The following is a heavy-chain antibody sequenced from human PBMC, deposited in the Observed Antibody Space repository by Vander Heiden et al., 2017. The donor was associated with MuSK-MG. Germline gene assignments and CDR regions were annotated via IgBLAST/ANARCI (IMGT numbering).Heavy chain of an antibody. V-gene: IGHV1-58*02. Sequence: QIHLVQSGPEEKHPGISVNVHCEAPELTSITLAMQWCRQGRGQGLDWMGWIVVGSGDTNYAPKFQGRVTFSRDWSTATVYMELGSLRSEDTAIYYCAATGLYGQQLVHGPWGQGTLVTVSS. CDR2: IVVGSGDT. J-gene: IGHJ5*02. CDR3: AATGLYGQQLVHGP. D-gene: IGHD6-13*01. CDR1: ELTSITLA.